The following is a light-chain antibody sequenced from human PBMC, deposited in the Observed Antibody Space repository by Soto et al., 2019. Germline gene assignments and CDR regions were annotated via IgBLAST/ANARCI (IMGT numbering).Light chain of an antibody. V-gene: IGKV1-39*01. CDR1: QSISTY. CDR3: QQSYTTVWT. CDR2: AAS. J-gene: IGKJ1*01. Sequence: DVQMTQSPSSLSASVGNRVTITCRASQSISTYLNWYQQKPGKAPTLLIYAASRLQSGVPSRFSGSGSGTDFTLSISSLQPEDFATYYCQQSYTTVWTFGQGTKV.